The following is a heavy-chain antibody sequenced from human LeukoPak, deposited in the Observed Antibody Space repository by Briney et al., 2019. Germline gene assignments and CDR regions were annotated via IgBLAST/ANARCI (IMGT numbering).Heavy chain of an antibody. CDR3: ARGSRYDFWSGSPYNWFDP. D-gene: IGHD3-3*01. CDR2: INPNSGGT. V-gene: IGHV1-2*02. Sequence: ASVKVSCKASGYTFTGYYMHWVRQAPGQGLEWMGWINPNSGGTNYAQKFQGRVTMTRDTSISTAYMELSRLRSHDTAVYYCARGSRYDFWSGSPYNWFDPWGQGTLVTVSS. CDR1: GYTFTGYY. J-gene: IGHJ5*02.